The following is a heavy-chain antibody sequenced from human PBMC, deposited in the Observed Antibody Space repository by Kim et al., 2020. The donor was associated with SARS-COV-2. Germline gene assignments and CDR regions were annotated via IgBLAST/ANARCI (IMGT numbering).Heavy chain of an antibody. CDR2: IKSKTDGGTT. CDR3: TTDPLYYYGSGSYYKGVEEENWFDP. CDR1: GFTFSNAW. Sequence: GGSLRLSCAASGFTFSNAWMSWVRQAPGKGLEWVGRIKSKTDGGTTDYAAPVKGRFTISRDDSKNTLYLQMNSLKTEDTAVYYCTTDPLYYYGSGSYYKGVEEENWFDPWGQGTLVTVSS. J-gene: IGHJ5*02. D-gene: IGHD3-10*01. V-gene: IGHV3-15*01.